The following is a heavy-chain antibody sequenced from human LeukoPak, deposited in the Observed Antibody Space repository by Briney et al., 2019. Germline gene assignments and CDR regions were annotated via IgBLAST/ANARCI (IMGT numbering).Heavy chain of an antibody. Sequence: SETLSLTCAVYGGSLSGYYWSWIRQPPGKGLEWIGEINHSGSTNYNPSLKSRVTIPVDTSKNQFSLKLSSVTAADTAVYYCARGRRGQLPDYWGQGTLVTVSS. V-gene: IGHV4-34*01. D-gene: IGHD5-18*01. J-gene: IGHJ4*02. CDR3: ARGRRGQLPDY. CDR2: INHSGST. CDR1: GGSLSGYY.